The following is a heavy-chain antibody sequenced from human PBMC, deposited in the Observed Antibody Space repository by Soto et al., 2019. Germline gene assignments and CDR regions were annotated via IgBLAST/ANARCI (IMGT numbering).Heavy chain of an antibody. Sequence: QVQLVQSGAEVKKTGSSVKVSCKTSGGTFSTFGISWVRQAPGQGHEWMGGIIPFFGTAEYSQKFEDRITITADESTNTVYMDLRSLTSEDTAIYYCARTAPMDAGDKYYYDFWGQGALVTVSS. D-gene: IGHD3-16*01. J-gene: IGHJ4*02. V-gene: IGHV1-69*01. CDR3: ARTAPMDAGDKYYYDF. CDR2: IIPFFGTA. CDR1: GGTFSTFG.